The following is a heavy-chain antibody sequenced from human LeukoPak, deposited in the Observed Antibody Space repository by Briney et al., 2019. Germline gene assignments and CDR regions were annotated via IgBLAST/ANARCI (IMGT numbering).Heavy chain of an antibody. Sequence: ASVTVSFKASGYTFTVYYMHWVRQAPGQGLEWMGWINPNTGGTNSAQKFQGRVTMTRDTSISTAYMELSGLRSDDTAVYYCAIDIDGQFDYWGQGTLVTVSS. CDR2: INPNTGGT. CDR1: GYTFTVYY. D-gene: IGHD5-24*01. V-gene: IGHV1-2*02. J-gene: IGHJ4*02. CDR3: AIDIDGQFDY.